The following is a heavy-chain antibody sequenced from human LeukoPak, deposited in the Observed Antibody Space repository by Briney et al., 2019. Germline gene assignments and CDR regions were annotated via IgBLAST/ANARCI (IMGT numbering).Heavy chain of an antibody. V-gene: IGHV4-34*01. CDR1: GGSISSYY. J-gene: IGHJ4*02. CDR3: ARGPPVDYYDGSGYYYFDY. CDR2: INHSGST. D-gene: IGHD3-22*01. Sequence: PSETLSLTCTVSGGSISSYYWSWIRQPPGKGLEWIGEINHSGSTNYNPSLKSRVTISVDTSKNQFSLKLSSVTAADTAVYYCARGPPVDYYDGSGYYYFDYWGQGTLVTVSS.